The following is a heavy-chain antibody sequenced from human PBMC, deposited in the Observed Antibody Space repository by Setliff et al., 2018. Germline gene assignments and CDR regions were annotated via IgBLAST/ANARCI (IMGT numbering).Heavy chain of an antibody. V-gene: IGHV4-39*07. CDR1: GGSISSSSYY. J-gene: IGHJ4*02. Sequence: SETLSLTCTVSGGSISSSSYYWGWIRQPPGKGLEWIGSIYYSGSTYYNPSLKSRVTISVDTSKNQFSLKLSSVTAADTAVYYCARRETYYNFWSGYFDYWGQGTLVTRLL. CDR2: IYYSGST. D-gene: IGHD3-3*01. CDR3: ARRETYYNFWSGYFDY.